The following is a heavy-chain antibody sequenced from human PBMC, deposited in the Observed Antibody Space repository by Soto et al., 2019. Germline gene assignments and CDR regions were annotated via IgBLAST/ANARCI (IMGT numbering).Heavy chain of an antibody. J-gene: IGHJ4*02. CDR1: GGSISSGGYS. V-gene: IGHV4-30-2*01. CDR2: IYHSGST. Sequence: SSETLSLTCAVSGGSISSGGYSWSWIRQPPGKGLEWIGYIYHSGSTYYNPSLKSRVTISVDRSKNQVSLKLSSVTAADTAVYYCARSMTTVTSNDYWGQGTLVTVSS. CDR3: ARSMTTVTSNDY. D-gene: IGHD4-17*01.